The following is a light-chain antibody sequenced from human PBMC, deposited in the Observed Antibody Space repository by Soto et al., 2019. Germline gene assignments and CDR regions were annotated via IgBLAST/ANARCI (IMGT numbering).Light chain of an antibody. CDR2: TAS. Sequence: DIQMTQSPSSLSASVGGRVTITCRASQTISRNLNWHQQKPGKAPKLLIYTASSLQSGVPSRFSGSGSGTDFTLTISNLQPEDFATYFCQQSHTHPLTFGGGTKADI. CDR3: QQSHTHPLT. CDR1: QTISRN. V-gene: IGKV1-39*01. J-gene: IGKJ4*01.